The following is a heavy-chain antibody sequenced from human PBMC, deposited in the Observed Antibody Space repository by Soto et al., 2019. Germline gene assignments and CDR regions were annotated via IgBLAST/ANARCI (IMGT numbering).Heavy chain of an antibody. CDR2: IIPIFGTA. Sequence: QVQLVQSGAEVKKPGSSVKVSCKASGGTFSSYAISWVRQAPGQGLEWMGGIIPIFGTANYAQKFQGRVTITADESTSTAYMELSSLRSEDTAVYYCAGHCGGVCYSLISYYYYGMDVWGQGTTVTVSS. D-gene: IGHD2-21*02. J-gene: IGHJ6*02. CDR3: AGHCGGVCYSLISYYYYGMDV. CDR1: GGTFSSYA. V-gene: IGHV1-69*12.